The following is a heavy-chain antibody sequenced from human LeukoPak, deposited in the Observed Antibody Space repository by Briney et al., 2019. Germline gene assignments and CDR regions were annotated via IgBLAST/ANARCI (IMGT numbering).Heavy chain of an antibody. CDR1: GGTFSSYT. J-gene: IGHJ4*02. CDR2: IIPIFGTT. D-gene: IGHD3-9*01. CDR3: ARDLVGSHTSYSSGAWDY. V-gene: IGHV1-69*06. Sequence: ASVKVSCKASGGTFSSYTINWVRQVPGQGLDWMGGIIPIFGTTNYAQKFQGRVTITADKSTSTAYMELSSLRSEDTAVYYCARDLVGSHTSYSSGAWDYWGQGTLVTVSS.